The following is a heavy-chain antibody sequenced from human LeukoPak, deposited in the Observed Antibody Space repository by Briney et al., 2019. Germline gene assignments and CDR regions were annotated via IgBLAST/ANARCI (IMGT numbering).Heavy chain of an antibody. CDR1: GGSFSSYY. CDR3: ARGGYSGYASSYFDY. CDR2: INHSGST. V-gene: IGHV4-34*01. J-gene: IGHJ4*02. D-gene: IGHD5-12*01. Sequence: SETLSLTCAVYGGSFSSYYWSWIRQPPGKGLEWIGEINHSGSTNYNPSLKSRVTISVDTSKNQFSLKLSSVTAADTAVYYCARGGYSGYASSYFDYWGQGTLVTVSS.